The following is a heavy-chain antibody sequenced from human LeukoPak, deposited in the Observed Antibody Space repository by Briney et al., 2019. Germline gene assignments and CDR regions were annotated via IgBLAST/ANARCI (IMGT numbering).Heavy chain of an antibody. CDR2: IWYDGSNK. V-gene: IGHV3-33*08. CDR1: GFTFSSYG. Sequence: GGSLRLSCAASGFTFSSYGMHWVRQAPGKGLEWVAVIWYDGSNKYYADSVKGRFTISRDNSKNTLYLQMNSLRAEDTAVYYCARDGIDYGDYGDYYYYYGMDVWGQGTTVTVSS. CDR3: ARDGIDYGDYGDYYYYYGMDV. J-gene: IGHJ6*02. D-gene: IGHD4-17*01.